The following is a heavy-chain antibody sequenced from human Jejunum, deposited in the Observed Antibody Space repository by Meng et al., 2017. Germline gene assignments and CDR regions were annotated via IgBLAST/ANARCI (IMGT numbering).Heavy chain of an antibody. V-gene: IGHV3-74*01. Sequence: EGQLVESGGGLVQPGGSLGLSCAASGFNFNSYWLHWVRQAPEKGLVWVSRIKSDGSTADYADSVKGRLTISRDNGKNMLYLQLISLRAEDTAVYYCARGRYGSVGFASWGQGTLVTVSS. CDR3: ARGRYGSVGFAS. CDR1: GFNFNSYW. CDR2: IKSDGSTA. D-gene: IGHD5-18*01. J-gene: IGHJ4*02.